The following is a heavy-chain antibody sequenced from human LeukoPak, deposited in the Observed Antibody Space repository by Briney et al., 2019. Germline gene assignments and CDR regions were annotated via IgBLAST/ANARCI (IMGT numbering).Heavy chain of an antibody. Sequence: GGSLRLSCAASGFTFSSYGMSWVRQAPGKGLEWVSAISGSGGSTYYADSVGGRFTISRDNSKNTLYLQMNSLRAEDTAVYYCAKDDYYDTSGYRDWGQGTLVTVSS. CDR2: ISGSGGST. J-gene: IGHJ4*02. V-gene: IGHV3-23*01. CDR3: AKDDYYDTSGYRD. CDR1: GFTFSSYG. D-gene: IGHD3-22*01.